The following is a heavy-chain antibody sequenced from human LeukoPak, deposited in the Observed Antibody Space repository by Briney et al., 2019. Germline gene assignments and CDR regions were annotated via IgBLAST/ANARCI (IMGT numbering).Heavy chain of an antibody. J-gene: IGHJ4*02. CDR3: ARSSGSYYVGYYFDY. D-gene: IGHD1-26*01. V-gene: IGHV3-48*01. CDR1: GFTFSSYN. CDR2: ISSSSTTI. Sequence: GGSLRLSCVASGFTFSSYNINWVRQAPGKGLEWISYISSSSTTIYYADSVRGRFTISRDNAKNSLYLQLNSLKTEDTAVYYCARSSGSYYVGYYFDYWGQGTLVTVSS.